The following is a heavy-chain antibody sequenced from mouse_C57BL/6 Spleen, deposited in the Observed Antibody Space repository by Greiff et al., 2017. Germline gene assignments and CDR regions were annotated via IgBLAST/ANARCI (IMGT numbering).Heavy chain of an antibody. CDR2: IDPETGGT. J-gene: IGHJ3*01. V-gene: IGHV1-15*01. Sequence: QVQLKESGAELVRPGASVTLSCKASAYTFTDYEMHWVKQTPVHGLEWIGAIDPETGGTAYNQKFKGKAILTADKSSSTAYMELRSLTSEDSAVYYCTSYGNYAAYWGQGTLVTVSA. D-gene: IGHD2-1*01. CDR1: AYTFTDYE. CDR3: TSYGNYAAY.